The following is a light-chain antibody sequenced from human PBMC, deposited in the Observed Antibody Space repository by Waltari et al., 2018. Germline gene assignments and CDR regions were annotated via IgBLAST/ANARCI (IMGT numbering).Light chain of an antibody. Sequence: HSPLPHPPPSSGRPGPPATFSCTSTTSAVRGYNYGPWYQQHPGNAPRLMIYAVTKRASGVPDRFSGSKSGNAASLTVSGLQAEDEADYYCGSYGGDNKVFGGGTKLTVL. CDR1: TSAVRGYNY. CDR3: GSYGGDNKV. J-gene: IGLJ2*01. CDR2: AVT. V-gene: IGLV2-8*01.